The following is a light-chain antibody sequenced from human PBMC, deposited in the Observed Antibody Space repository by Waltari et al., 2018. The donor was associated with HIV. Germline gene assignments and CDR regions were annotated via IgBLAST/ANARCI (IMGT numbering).Light chain of an antibody. J-gene: IGLJ3*02. Sequence: QAVVTQEPSLTVSPGGTVTLTCDSTPGALTDGHNPPWFQQKPGQAPRTLIFDTSNRHSWTPARFSGSLLGGNPALTLSGAQPEDEAEYYCLLSYSGARPWVFGGGTKLTVL. CDR3: LLSYSGARPWV. V-gene: IGLV7-46*01. CDR2: DTS. CDR1: PGALTDGHN.